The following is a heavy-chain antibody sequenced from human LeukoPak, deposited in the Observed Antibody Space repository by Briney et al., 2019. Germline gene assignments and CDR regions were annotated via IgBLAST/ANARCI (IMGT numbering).Heavy chain of an antibody. D-gene: IGHD6-25*01. CDR2: IYHSGIT. CDR1: AYSIRSGYY. CDR3: ARQYTSGSGYYFDY. Sequence: SETLSLTXAVSAYSIRSGYYWGWIRQPPGKGLECIASIYHSGITYYNPSLKSRVTISVDTSKNHFSLKVSSVTAADSAVYYCARQYTSGSGYYFDYWGQGALVSVSS. J-gene: IGHJ4*02. V-gene: IGHV4-38-2*01.